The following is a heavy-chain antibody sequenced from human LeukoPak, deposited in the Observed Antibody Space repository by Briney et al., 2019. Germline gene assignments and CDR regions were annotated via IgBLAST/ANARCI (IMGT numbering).Heavy chain of an antibody. CDR2: INWNGGST. V-gene: IGHV3-20*01. CDR1: GFTFDDYG. CDR3: ARHGPGSYYGWGMDV. Sequence: GGSLRLSCAASGFTFDDYGMSWVRQAPGKGLEWVSGINWNGGSTGYADSVKGRFTISRDNAKNSLYLQMNSLRAEDTALYHCARHGPGSYYGWGMDVWGQGTTVTVSS. J-gene: IGHJ6*02. D-gene: IGHD3-10*01.